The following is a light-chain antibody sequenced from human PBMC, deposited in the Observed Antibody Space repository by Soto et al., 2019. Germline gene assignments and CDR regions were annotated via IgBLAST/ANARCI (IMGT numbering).Light chain of an antibody. V-gene: IGKV4-1*01. CDR2: WAS. J-gene: IGKJ4*01. CDR1: QSVLYTSNNQNY. CDR3: QQYNSTPRT. Sequence: DIVMTQSPDSLAVSLGARATINCKSSQSVLYTSNNQNYLAWYPQTPGQPPKLLIFWASTRESGVPDRFRGSGSGTDFTLTVSSLQAEDVAVYYCQQYNSTPRTFGGGTKV.